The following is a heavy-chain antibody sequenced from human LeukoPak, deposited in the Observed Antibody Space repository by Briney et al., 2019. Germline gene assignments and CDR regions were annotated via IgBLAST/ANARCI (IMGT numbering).Heavy chain of an antibody. CDR1: GYTFTSYG. V-gene: IGHV1-18*01. CDR3: ARVGDYDILTGYYSDY. Sequence: ASVKVSCKASGYTFTSYGISWVRQAPGQGLEWMGWISAYNGNTNYAQKLQGRVTMTTDTSTSTAYMELRSLRSDDTAVYYCARVGDYDILTGYYSDYWGQGTLVTVSS. D-gene: IGHD3-9*01. CDR2: ISAYNGNT. J-gene: IGHJ4*02.